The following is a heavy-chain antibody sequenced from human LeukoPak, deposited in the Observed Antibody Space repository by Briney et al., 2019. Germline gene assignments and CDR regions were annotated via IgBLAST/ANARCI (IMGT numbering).Heavy chain of an antibody. D-gene: IGHD2-21*02. Sequence: SETLSLTCTVSGYSISSGYYWGWIRQPPGKGLEYIGYTHYSGSTNYNPSLKSRVTISLDMSGNQFSLRLSSVTAADTAVYYCASGYCGGACQLGGVDMWGQGTMVTVSS. CDR1: GYSISSGYY. J-gene: IGHJ3*02. CDR3: ASGYCGGACQLGGVDM. CDR2: THYSGST. V-gene: IGHV4-61*01.